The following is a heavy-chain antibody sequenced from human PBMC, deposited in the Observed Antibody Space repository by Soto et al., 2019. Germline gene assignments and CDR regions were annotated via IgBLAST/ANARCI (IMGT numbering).Heavy chain of an antibody. D-gene: IGHD4-17*01. CDR1: GFTFSSYA. V-gene: IGHV3-30*14. J-gene: IGHJ4*02. CDR3: ARPGGDYDGPDY. CDR2: ISYDGST. Sequence: PSETLSLSCAASGFTFSSYAMHWVRQAPGKGLEWVAVISYDGSTYYADSVKGRFTISRDNSKNTLYLQMNSLRAEDTAVYYCARPGGDYDGPDYWGQGTLVTVSS.